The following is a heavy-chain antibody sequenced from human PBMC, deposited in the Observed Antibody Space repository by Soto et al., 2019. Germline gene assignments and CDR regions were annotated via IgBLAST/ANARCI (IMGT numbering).Heavy chain of an antibody. D-gene: IGHD2-2*01. Sequence: PSETLSLTGTVSVGSISSGDYYWSWVLQPPGKGLEWIGYIYYSGSTYYNPSLKSRVTISVDTSKNQFSLKLSSVTAADTAVYYCARSAGIVVVRGPYYYGMDVWGQGTTVTVSS. CDR2: IYYSGST. V-gene: IGHV4-30-4*01. CDR3: ARSAGIVVVRGPYYYGMDV. J-gene: IGHJ6*02. CDR1: VGSISSGDYY.